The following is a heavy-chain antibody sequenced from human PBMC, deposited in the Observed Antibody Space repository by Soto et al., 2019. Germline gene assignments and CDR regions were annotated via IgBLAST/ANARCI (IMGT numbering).Heavy chain of an antibody. CDR3: ARGSHVLDY. CDR1: GGSISTGGYY. CDR2: VYYSGST. J-gene: IGHJ4*02. Sequence: SETLSLTCTVSGGSISTGGYYWTWIRQHPGKGLEWIGYVYYSGSTNYNPSLKSRVTISVDTSKNQFSLNLSSVTAADTAVYYCARGSHVLDYWGQGTLVTVSS. V-gene: IGHV4-61*08.